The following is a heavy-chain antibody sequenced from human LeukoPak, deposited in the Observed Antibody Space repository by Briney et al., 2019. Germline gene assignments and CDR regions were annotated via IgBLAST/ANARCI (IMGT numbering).Heavy chain of an antibody. V-gene: IGHV1-69*05. CDR2: IIPIFGTA. J-gene: IGHJ4*02. Sequence: SVKDSCRASGGTFSSYAISWVRQAPGQGLEWMGGIIPIFGTANYAQKFQGRVTITTDESTSTAYMELSSLRSEDTAVYYCARGAPRTMSIAARHPPPLDYWGQGTLVTVSS. CDR1: GGTFSSYA. D-gene: IGHD6-6*01. CDR3: ARGAPRTMSIAARHPPPLDY.